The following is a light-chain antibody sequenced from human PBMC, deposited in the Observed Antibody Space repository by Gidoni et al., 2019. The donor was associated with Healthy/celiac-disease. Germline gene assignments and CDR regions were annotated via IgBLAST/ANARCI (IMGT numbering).Light chain of an antibody. CDR3: SSYTSSSTLVV. CDR1: SSDVGVSNY. Sequence: SALTQPASVSGSPGQSITISCTGTSSDVGVSNYVSWYQQHPGKAPKRMISKVSNRPSRGSNRVSGAKTGKTASLTISGLQAEDEADYYCSSYTSSSTLVVFGGGTKLTVL. V-gene: IGLV2-14*01. CDR2: KVS. J-gene: IGLJ2*01.